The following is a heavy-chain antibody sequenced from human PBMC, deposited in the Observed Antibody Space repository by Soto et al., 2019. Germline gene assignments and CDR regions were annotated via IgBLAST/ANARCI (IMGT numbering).Heavy chain of an antibody. Sequence: SVKIYCKAAACTFIAYVAQWVGQASGQGLEWVGWIVVGSGNTNYAQKFQERVTITRDMSTNPAYMELTSLRSEDTAVYYCAADPYCGGDCYFDYWGQGIMVTGSS. D-gene: IGHD2-21*02. V-gene: IGHV1-58*01. CDR1: ACTFIAYV. CDR3: AADPYCGGDCYFDY. J-gene: IGHJ4*02. CDR2: IVVGSGNT.